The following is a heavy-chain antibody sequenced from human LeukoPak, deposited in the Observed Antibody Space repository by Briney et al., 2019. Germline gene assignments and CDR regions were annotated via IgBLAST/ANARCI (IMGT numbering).Heavy chain of an antibody. CDR2: IYPDDSDT. D-gene: IGHD6-19*01. V-gene: IGHV5-51*01. CDR3: ARQRRSSGWPNDY. CDR1: GYSFTSYW. J-gene: IGHJ4*02. Sequence: GEYLKISCKGSGYSFTSYWIAWVRQMPGKGQEWMGIIYPDDSDTRYSPSFQGQVTITADKSISTAYLQWSSLKASDNAMYYCARQRRSSGWPNDYWGQGTLVTVSS.